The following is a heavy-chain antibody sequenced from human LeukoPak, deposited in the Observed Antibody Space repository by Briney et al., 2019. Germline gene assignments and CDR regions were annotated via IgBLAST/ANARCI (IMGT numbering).Heavy chain of an antibody. J-gene: IGHJ5*02. CDR1: GFTFSSYA. Sequence: GRSLRLSCAASGFTFSSYAMHWVRQAPGKGLEWVAVISYDGSNKYYADSVKGRFTISRDNSKNTLYLQMNSLRAEDTAVYYCARGLNIVVVVAAGPNWFDPWGQGTLVTVSS. V-gene: IGHV3-30-3*01. D-gene: IGHD2-15*01. CDR2: ISYDGSNK. CDR3: ARGLNIVVVVAAGPNWFDP.